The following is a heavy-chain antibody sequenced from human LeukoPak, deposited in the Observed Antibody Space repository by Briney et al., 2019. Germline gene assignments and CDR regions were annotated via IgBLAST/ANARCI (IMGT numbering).Heavy chain of an antibody. CDR1: EFTFSNNW. CDR2: IKEDGSIK. V-gene: IGHV3-7*01. D-gene: IGHD6-19*01. J-gene: IGHJ4*02. CDR3: ARERSGWLFDY. Sequence: GGSLRLSCAASEFTFSNNWMSWVRQAPGKGPEWVASIKEDGSIKYYVDSVKGRFTISRDNAKNSLYLQMSSLRAEDTAVYYCARERSGWLFDYWGQGTLVTVSS.